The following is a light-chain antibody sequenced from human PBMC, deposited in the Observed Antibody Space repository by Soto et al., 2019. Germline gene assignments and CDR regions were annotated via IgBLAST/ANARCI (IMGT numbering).Light chain of an antibody. V-gene: IGKV3D-20*02. J-gene: IGKJ5*01. CDR2: GAS. CDR1: QSVSSSY. CDR3: QQRSDGPSIT. Sequence: EIVLTQSPGTLSLSPGERATLSCRASQSVSSSYLAWYQQKPGQAPRLLIYGASSRATGIPDRFSGSGSGTDFTLTISTLEPEDFAVYYCQQRSDGPSITFGQGTRLEIK.